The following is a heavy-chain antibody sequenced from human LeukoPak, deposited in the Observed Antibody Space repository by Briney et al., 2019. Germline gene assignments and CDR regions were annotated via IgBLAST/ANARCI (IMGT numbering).Heavy chain of an antibody. CDR3: ARAGLGSGWTGGAFDI. Sequence: PSETLSLTCTVSGGSISSYYWSWIRQPPGKGLEWIGYIYYSGSTNYNPSLKSRVTISVDTSKNQFSLKLNSVTAADTAVYYCARAGLGSGWTGGAFDIWGQGTMVTVSS. CDR2: IYYSGST. CDR1: GGSISSYY. D-gene: IGHD6-19*01. J-gene: IGHJ3*02. V-gene: IGHV4-59*01.